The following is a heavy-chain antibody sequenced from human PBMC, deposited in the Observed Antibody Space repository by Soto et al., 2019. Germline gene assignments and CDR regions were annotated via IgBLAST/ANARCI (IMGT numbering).Heavy chain of an antibody. CDR2: AYHSGST. J-gene: IGHJ4*02. Sequence: PSETLSLTCAVSGGFTSTNNWWSWVRQPPGKWLEWIGDAYHSGSTEYNPSLESRVSISVDKSKNQISLKLTSATAADTAVYYCARSPPSSYYGGSGTFDYWGQGTLVTVSS. CDR3: ARSPPSSYYGGSGTFDY. CDR1: GGFTSTNNW. V-gene: IGHV4-4*02. D-gene: IGHD3-10*01.